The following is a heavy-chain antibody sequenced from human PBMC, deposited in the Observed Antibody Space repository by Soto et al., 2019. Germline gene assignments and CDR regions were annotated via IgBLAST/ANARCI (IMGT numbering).Heavy chain of an antibody. CDR1: GGSFSGYY. CDR2: INHSGST. Sequence: PSETLSLTCAVYGGSFSGYYWSWIRQPPGKGLEWIGEINHSGSTNYNPSLKSRVTISVDTSKNQFSLKLSSVTAADTAVYYCARGKKVLMVYAPGGYGMDVWGQGTKVTVSS. J-gene: IGHJ6*02. V-gene: IGHV4-34*01. D-gene: IGHD2-8*01. CDR3: ARGKKVLMVYAPGGYGMDV.